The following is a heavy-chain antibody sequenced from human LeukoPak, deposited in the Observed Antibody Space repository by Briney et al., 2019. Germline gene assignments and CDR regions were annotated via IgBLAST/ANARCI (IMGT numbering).Heavy chain of an antibody. J-gene: IGHJ5*02. CDR3: ARGYSYGTNWFDP. D-gene: IGHD5-18*01. CDR1: GFTFSSYS. V-gene: IGHV3-21*01. Sequence: GRSLRLSCAASGFTFSSYSMNWVRQAPGKGLEWVSSISSSSSYIYYADSVKGRFTISRDNAKNSLYLQMNSLRAEDTAVYYCARGYSYGTNWFDPWGQGTLVTVSS. CDR2: ISSSSSYI.